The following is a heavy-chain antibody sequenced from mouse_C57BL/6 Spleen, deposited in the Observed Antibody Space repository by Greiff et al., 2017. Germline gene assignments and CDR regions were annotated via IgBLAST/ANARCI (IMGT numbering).Heavy chain of an antibody. D-gene: IGHD1-1*01. V-gene: IGHV5-9-1*02. CDR1: GFTFSSYA. CDR2: ISSGGDYI. J-gene: IGHJ4*01. CDR3: TRGRLLRAMDY. Sequence: EVQGVESGEGLVKPGGSLKLSCAASGFTFSSYAMSWVRQTPEKRLEWVAYISSGGDYIYYADTVEGRFTISRDNARNTLYLQMSSLKSEDTAMYYCTRGRLLRAMDYWGQGTSVTVSS.